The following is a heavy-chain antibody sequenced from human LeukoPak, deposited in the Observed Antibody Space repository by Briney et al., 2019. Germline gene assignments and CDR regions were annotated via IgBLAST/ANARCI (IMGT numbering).Heavy chain of an antibody. CDR1: GFTFSSYE. CDR2: ISSSGSTI. CDR3: ARGRGIGTVTTRNWFDP. Sequence: GGSLRLSCAASGFTFSSYEMNWVRQAPGKGLEWVSYISSSGSTIYYADSVKGRFTISRDNAKNSLYLQMNSLRAEDTAVYYCARGRGIGTVTTRNWFDPWGQGTLVTVSS. D-gene: IGHD4-17*01. V-gene: IGHV3-48*03. J-gene: IGHJ5*02.